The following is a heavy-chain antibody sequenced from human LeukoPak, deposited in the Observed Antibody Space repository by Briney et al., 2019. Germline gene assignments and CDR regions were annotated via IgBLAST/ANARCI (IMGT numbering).Heavy chain of an antibody. CDR1: GGSISSGGYY. D-gene: IGHD3-22*01. CDR2: IYYSGST. Sequence: SQTLSLTCTVSGGSISSGGYYWSWIRQHPGRGLEWIGYIYYSGSTYYNPSLKSRVTISVDTSKNQFSLKLSSVTAADTAVYYCARDTYYYDSSGYSLGYWGQGTLVTVSS. CDR3: ARDTYYYDSSGYSLGY. V-gene: IGHV4-31*03. J-gene: IGHJ4*02.